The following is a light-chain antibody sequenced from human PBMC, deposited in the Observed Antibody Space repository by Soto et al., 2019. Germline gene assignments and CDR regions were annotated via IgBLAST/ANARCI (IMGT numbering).Light chain of an antibody. CDR1: QSISSY. Sequence: DIQMTQSPSSLSASVGDRVTITCRASQSISSYLNWYQQKPGKAPKLLIYAASSLQSGVPSRFSGSGSGTDFTLTISSLQPEDFATYYCQQSYSTPPTFGRGTKADIK. J-gene: IGKJ4*01. CDR3: QQSYSTPPT. V-gene: IGKV1-39*01. CDR2: AAS.